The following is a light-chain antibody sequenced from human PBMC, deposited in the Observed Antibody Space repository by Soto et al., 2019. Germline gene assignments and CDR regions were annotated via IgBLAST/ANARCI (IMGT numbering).Light chain of an antibody. CDR1: QSVSSSY. CDR2: DTS. J-gene: IGKJ1*01. CDR3: QQYFASSWT. V-gene: IGKV3-20*01. Sequence: EIVLTQSPGTLSLSPGERATLSCRASQSVSSSYLAWYQQKPGQAPRLLIYDTSSRAIGIPDRFGGSVSLTDFTLTINRLEPEDFAVYYCQQYFASSWTFGQGTKV.